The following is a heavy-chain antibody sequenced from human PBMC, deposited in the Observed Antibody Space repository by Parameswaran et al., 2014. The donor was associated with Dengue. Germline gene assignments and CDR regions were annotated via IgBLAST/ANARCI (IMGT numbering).Heavy chain of an antibody. V-gene: IGHV1-46*01. CDR2: INPSGGST. Sequence: LRQAPGQGLEWMGIINPSGGSTSYAQKFQGRVTMTRDTSTSTVYMELSSLRSEDTAVYYCARDNKDFWSGYFPSLGGYYYYYMDVWGKGTTVTVSS. J-gene: IGHJ6*03. D-gene: IGHD3-3*01. CDR3: ARDNKDFWSGYFPSLGGYYYYYMDV.